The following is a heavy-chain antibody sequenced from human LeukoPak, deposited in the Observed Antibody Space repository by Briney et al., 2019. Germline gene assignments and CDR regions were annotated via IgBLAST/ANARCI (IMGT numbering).Heavy chain of an antibody. CDR1: GGSISSYY. J-gene: IGHJ6*02. CDR3: ARDWLYDRYYYYYGMDV. Sequence: SETLSLTCTVSGGSISSYYWSWIRQPAGKGLEWIGRIYTSGSTNYNPSLKSRVTMSVDTSKNQFSLKLSSVTAADTAVYYCARDWLYDRYYYYYGMDVWGQGTTVTVSS. V-gene: IGHV4-4*07. CDR2: IYTSGST. D-gene: IGHD2/OR15-2a*01.